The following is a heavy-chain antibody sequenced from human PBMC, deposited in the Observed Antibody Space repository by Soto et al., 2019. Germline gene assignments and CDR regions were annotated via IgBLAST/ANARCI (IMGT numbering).Heavy chain of an antibody. CDR2: IKSKTDDGTT. V-gene: IGHV3-15*01. Sequence: GGSLRLSFTVSGFTFSNAWMTWVRQAPGKWLEWVGRIKSKTDDGTTDYAAPVKGRFTISRDDSRNTLYIQMNSLKTEDTAAYYCTTASSSWAYYYYYGMDVWGQGTTVPVSS. D-gene: IGHD2-2*01. J-gene: IGHJ6*02. CDR3: TTASSSWAYYYYYGMDV. CDR1: GFTFSNAW.